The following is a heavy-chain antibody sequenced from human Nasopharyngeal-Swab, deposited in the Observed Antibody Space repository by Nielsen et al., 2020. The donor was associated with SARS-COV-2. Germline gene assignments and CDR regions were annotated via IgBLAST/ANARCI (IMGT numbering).Heavy chain of an antibody. CDR1: GFTFNSYE. V-gene: IGHV3-48*03. CDR3: ARYFIRSFDL. J-gene: IGHJ3*01. D-gene: IGHD2-8*01. Sequence: GESLKISCAASGFTFNSYEMYWVRQPPGKGLEWVSYISSSGSTINYADSVKGRFTISRDNAKNSLSLQMNSLRAEDTAVYYCARYFIRSFDLWGQGTVVTVSS. CDR2: ISSSGSTI.